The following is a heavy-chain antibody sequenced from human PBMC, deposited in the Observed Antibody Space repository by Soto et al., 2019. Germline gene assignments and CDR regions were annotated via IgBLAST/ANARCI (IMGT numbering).Heavy chain of an antibody. V-gene: IGHV6-1*01. CDR2: TYYRSKWYY. D-gene: IGHD5-18*01. J-gene: IGHJ4*02. Sequence: PSQTLSLTCAISGDSVSSNSAAWNWIRQSPSRGLEWLGRTYYRSKWYYDYAISVKSRVTVNPDTSKNQFSLQLDSVTPEDTAVYHCARGVGSSRDYYFDYWAWEPWSPSPQ. CDR1: GDSVSSNSAA. CDR3: ARGVGSSRDYYFDY.